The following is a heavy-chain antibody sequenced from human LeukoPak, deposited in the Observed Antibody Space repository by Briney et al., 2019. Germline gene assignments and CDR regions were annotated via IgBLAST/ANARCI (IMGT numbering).Heavy chain of an antibody. D-gene: IGHD3-10*01. J-gene: IGHJ4*02. Sequence: GGSLRLSCAASGFTFSSYAMHWVRQAPGKGLDYVAVISYDGKSTYHADSVKGRFTISRDNAKNSLYLQMHGLRVEDTAVYYCARDLGQFDYWGQGTLVTVSS. CDR1: GFTFSSYA. V-gene: IGHV3-30*04. CDR2: ISYDGKST. CDR3: ARDLGQFDY.